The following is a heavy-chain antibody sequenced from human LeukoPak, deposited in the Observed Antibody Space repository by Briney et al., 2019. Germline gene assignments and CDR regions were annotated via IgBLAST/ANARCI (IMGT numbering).Heavy chain of an antibody. J-gene: IGHJ6*02. D-gene: IGHD3-10*01. CDR1: GYTFTSYG. Sequence: ASVKVSCKASGYTFTSYGISWVRQAPGQGLEWMGWISAYNGNTNYAQKLQGRVTMTTDTSTSTAYMELRSLRSDDTAVYYCARVQWFRGVHPDYGMDVWGQGTTVTVSS. CDR3: ARVQWFRGVHPDYGMDV. CDR2: ISAYNGNT. V-gene: IGHV1-18*01.